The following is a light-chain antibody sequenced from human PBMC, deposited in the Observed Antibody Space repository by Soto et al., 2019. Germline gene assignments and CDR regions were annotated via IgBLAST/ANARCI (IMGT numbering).Light chain of an antibody. CDR1: QDIRND. CDR3: QQRSNWPPT. J-gene: IGKJ5*01. V-gene: IGKV1-6*01. Sequence: AILMTHSPSSLSASVGDRVTITCRASQDIRNDLNWYQQRPGKAPRLLIFAASSLQSGVPSRFSGSGSGTDFTLTISSLQSEDFAVYYCQQRSNWPPTFGQGTRLEIK. CDR2: AAS.